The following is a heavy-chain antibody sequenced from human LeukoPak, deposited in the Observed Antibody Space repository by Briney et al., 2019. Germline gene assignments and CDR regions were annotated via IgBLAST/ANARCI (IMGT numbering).Heavy chain of an antibody. CDR3: ARGRRILTGYYTRYYFDY. V-gene: IGHV4-34*01. CDR2: INHSGST. Sequence: PSETLSLTCAVYGGSFSGYYWSWIRQPPGKGLEWIGEINHSGSTNYNPSLKSRVTISVVTSKNQFSLKLSSVTAADTAVYYCARGRRILTGYYTRYYFDYWGQGTLVTVSS. J-gene: IGHJ4*02. D-gene: IGHD3-9*01. CDR1: GGSFSGYY.